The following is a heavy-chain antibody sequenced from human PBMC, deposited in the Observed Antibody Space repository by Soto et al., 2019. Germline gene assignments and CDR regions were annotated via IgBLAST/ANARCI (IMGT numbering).Heavy chain of an antibody. V-gene: IGHV4-4*02. D-gene: IGHD3-22*01. CDR1: GGSISSSNW. J-gene: IGHJ4*02. CDR2: IYHSGST. Sequence: SETLSLTCAVSGGSISSSNWWSWVRQPPGKGLEWIGEIYHSGSTNYNPSLKSRDTISVDKSKNKFTLKLNTVTAADTAVYFCERHSIWLLLSDYWGQGSLVT. CDR3: ERHSIWLLLSDY.